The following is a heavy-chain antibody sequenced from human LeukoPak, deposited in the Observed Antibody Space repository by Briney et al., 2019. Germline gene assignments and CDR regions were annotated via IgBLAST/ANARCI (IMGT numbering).Heavy chain of an antibody. CDR2: IYHSGST. Sequence: SGTLSLTCAVSGGSISSSNWWSWVRQPPGKGLEWIGEIYHSGSTNYNPSLKSRVTISVDTSKNQFSLKLSSVTAADTAVYYCARDRTGRNTAQDDYWGQGTLVTVSS. CDR3: ARDRTGRNTAQDDY. J-gene: IGHJ4*02. V-gene: IGHV4-4*02. D-gene: IGHD5-18*01. CDR1: GGSISSSNW.